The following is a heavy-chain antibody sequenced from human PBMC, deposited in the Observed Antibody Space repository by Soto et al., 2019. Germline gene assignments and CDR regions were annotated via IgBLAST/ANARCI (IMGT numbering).Heavy chain of an antibody. V-gene: IGHV3-48*03. J-gene: IGHJ5*01. CDR2: ISSSGSTI. CDR3: AKDRATTVAVRFLDS. D-gene: IGHD6-19*01. CDR1: GFTFSSYE. Sequence: GGSLRLSCAASGFTFSSYEMNWVRQAPGKGLEWVSYISSSGSTIYYADSVKGRFTISRDNAKNSLYLQINSLRTEETAVHYFAKDRATTVAVRFLDSWGQGTPVTVSS.